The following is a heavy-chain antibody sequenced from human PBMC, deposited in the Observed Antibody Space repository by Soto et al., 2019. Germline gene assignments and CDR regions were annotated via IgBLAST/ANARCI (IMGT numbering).Heavy chain of an antibody. CDR2: INPNSGGT. CDR1: GYTFTGYY. Sequence: ASVKVSCKASGYTFTGYYMHWVRQAPGQGLEWMGWINPNSGGTNYAQKFQGWVTMTRDTSISTAYMELSRLRSDDTAVYYCARGTPNCTNGVCYTVNDWFDPWGQGTLVTVSS. V-gene: IGHV1-2*04. CDR3: ARGTPNCTNGVCYTVNDWFDP. J-gene: IGHJ5*02. D-gene: IGHD2-8*01.